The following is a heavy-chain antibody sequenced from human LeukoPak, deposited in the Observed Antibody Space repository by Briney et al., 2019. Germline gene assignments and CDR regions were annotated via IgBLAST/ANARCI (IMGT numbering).Heavy chain of an antibody. CDR2: ISWNSGSI. CDR1: GFTFDDYA. Sequence: GRSLRLSCAASGFTFDDYAMHWVRQAPGKGLEWVSGISWNSGSIGYADSVKGRFTISRDNAKNSLYLQMNRLRAEDTALYYCAKGGDTAMVTHFDYWGQGTLVTVSS. J-gene: IGHJ4*02. CDR3: AKGGDTAMVTHFDY. V-gene: IGHV3-9*01. D-gene: IGHD5-18*01.